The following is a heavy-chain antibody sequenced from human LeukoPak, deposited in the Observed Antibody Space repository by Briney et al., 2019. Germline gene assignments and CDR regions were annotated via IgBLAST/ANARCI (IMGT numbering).Heavy chain of an antibody. CDR3: ARGPQYYDFWSGYYRPGDYYYYYGMDV. Sequence: GGSLRLSCAASGFTFSSYGMHWVRQAPGKGLEWVAVIWYDGSNKYYADSVKGRFTISRDNSKNTLYLQMNSLRAEDTAVYYCARGPQYYDFWSGYYRPGDYYYYYGMDVWGQGTTVTVSS. J-gene: IGHJ6*02. CDR2: IWYDGSNK. CDR1: GFTFSSYG. V-gene: IGHV3-33*01. D-gene: IGHD3-3*01.